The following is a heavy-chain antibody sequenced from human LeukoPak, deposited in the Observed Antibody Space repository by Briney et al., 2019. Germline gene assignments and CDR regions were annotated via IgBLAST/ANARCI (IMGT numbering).Heavy chain of an antibody. V-gene: IGHV3-23*01. Sequence: TGGSLRLSCAMSGFTFTNYAMTWVRQAPGKGLEWVSTIGGGDGSTHYADSVKGRFTISRDNSKNTLYLQMNSLRAEDTAVYYCAAGSGWYSPDYWGQGTLVTVSS. CDR1: GFTFTNYA. CDR2: IGGGDGST. J-gene: IGHJ4*02. CDR3: AAGSGWYSPDY. D-gene: IGHD6-19*01.